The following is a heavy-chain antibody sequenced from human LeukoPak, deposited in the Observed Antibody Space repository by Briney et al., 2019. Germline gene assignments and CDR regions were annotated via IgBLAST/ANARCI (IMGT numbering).Heavy chain of an antibody. CDR2: ISSSGSTI. CDR1: GFTFSSYE. D-gene: IGHD3-9*01. Sequence: RGGSLRLSCAVSGFTFSSYEMNWVRQAPGKGLEWVSYISSSGSTIYYADSVKGRFTISRDNAKNSLYLQMNSLRAEDTAVYYCARDDPYYEILTGYYRGYYFDYWGQGTLVTVSS. V-gene: IGHV3-48*03. CDR3: ARDDPYYEILTGYYRGYYFDY. J-gene: IGHJ4*02.